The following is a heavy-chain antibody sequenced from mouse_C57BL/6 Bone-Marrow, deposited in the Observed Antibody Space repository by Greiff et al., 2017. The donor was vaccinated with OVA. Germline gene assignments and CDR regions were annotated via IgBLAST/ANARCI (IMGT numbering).Heavy chain of an antibody. CDR1: GYTFTDYY. Sequence: EVQLQQSGPELVKPGASVKISCKASGYTFTDYYMNWVKQSHGKSLEWIGDINPNNGGTSYNQKFKGKATLTVDKSSSTAYMELRSLTSEDSAVYYCARWWCPDYWGQGTTLTVSS. CDR3: ARWWCPDY. D-gene: IGHD1-1*02. V-gene: IGHV1-26*01. J-gene: IGHJ2*01. CDR2: INPNNGGT.